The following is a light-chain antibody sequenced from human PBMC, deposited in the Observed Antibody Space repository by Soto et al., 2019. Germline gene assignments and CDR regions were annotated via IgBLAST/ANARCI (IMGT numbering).Light chain of an antibody. CDR2: LNSDGSH. J-gene: IGLJ3*02. CDR1: SVHSAYA. CDR3: QTWAPGRWV. V-gene: IGLV4-69*01. Sequence: QSVLTQSPSASASLGASVKLTCTLSSVHSAYAIAWHQQQPEKGPRYLMNLNSDGSHTKGDGIPDRFSGSSSGAERYLVISSVQSEDEADYYCQTWAPGRWVFGGGTQLTVL.